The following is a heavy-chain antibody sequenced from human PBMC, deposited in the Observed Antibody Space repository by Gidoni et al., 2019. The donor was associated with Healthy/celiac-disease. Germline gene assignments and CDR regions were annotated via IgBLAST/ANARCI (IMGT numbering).Heavy chain of an antibody. CDR3: ARAVGGVMLDYYYGMDV. J-gene: IGHJ6*02. V-gene: IGHV4-34*01. D-gene: IGHD3-16*01. CDR2: INHSGST. Sequence: QVQLQQWGAGLLTPSETLSLTCAVYGGSFSGYYGSWIRQPPGKGLEWIGEINHSGSTNYKPSLKSRVTISVDTSKNQFSLKLSAVTAADTAVYYGARAVGGVMLDYYYGMDVWGQGTTVTVSS. CDR1: GGSFSGYY.